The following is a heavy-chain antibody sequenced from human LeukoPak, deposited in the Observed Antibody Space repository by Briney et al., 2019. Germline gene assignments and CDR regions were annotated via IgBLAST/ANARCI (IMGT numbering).Heavy chain of an antibody. Sequence: GGSLRLSCVVSGFTFNRCWMNWVRQAPGKGLEWVAHINPDGRDTYYVDSVKGRFTISRDNAQNSMYLQMNGLRVEDTAVYYCTSWGDTTAEYFQRWGQGTLVTVSS. J-gene: IGHJ1*01. CDR3: TSWGDTTAEYFQR. V-gene: IGHV3-7*01. D-gene: IGHD2-21*02. CDR1: GFTFNRCW. CDR2: INPDGRDT.